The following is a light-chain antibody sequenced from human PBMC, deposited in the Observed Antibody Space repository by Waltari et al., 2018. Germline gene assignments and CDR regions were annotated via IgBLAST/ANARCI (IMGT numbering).Light chain of an antibody. CDR2: WSS. J-gene: IGKJ4*01. Sequence: EIVMTQSPESLAVSLGERATINCKSSQSVLKSSTNKNYLPWYQHRPGQPPKLLFYWSSTRESGVPDRFSTSGSGTDFTLTISSLQAEDVAVYYCQQYYNAPVTFGGGTKMEIK. CDR3: QQYYNAPVT. CDR1: QSVLKSSTNKNY. V-gene: IGKV4-1*01.